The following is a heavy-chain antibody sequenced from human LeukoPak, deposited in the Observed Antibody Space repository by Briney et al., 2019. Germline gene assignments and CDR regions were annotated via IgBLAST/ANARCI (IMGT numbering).Heavy chain of an antibody. J-gene: IGHJ4*02. D-gene: IGHD3-9*01. V-gene: IGHV3-33*08. CDR3: ARDGYDILTGYYDY. CDR2: IWLDGSNI. CDR1: GFTFSSYG. Sequence: GGSLRLSCAVSGFTFSSYGMHWVRQAPGKGLEWVAVIWLDGSNIYYGDSVRGRFTISRDNSKNTLYLQMNSLRAEDTAVYYCARDGYDILTGYYDYWGQGTLVTVSS.